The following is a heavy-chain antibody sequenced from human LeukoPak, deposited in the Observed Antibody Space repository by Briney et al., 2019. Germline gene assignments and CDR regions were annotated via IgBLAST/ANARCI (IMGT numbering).Heavy chain of an antibody. J-gene: IGHJ4*02. Sequence: SETLSLTCTVSGGSISSYYWSWLRQPPGKGLEWIGYIYYSGSTNYNPSPKSRVTISVDTSKNQFSLKLSSVPAADTAVYYCARHAGSSPFDYWGQGTLVTVSS. D-gene: IGHD6-6*01. CDR3: ARHAGSSPFDY. CDR1: GGSISSYY. V-gene: IGHV4-59*01. CDR2: IYYSGST.